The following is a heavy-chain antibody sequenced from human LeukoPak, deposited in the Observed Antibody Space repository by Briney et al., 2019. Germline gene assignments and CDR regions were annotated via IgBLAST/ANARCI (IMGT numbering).Heavy chain of an antibody. V-gene: IGHV4-59*08. CDR2: IYYSGST. J-gene: IGHJ6*02. D-gene: IGHD4-11*01. Sequence: SETLSLTCTVSGGSISSYYWSWIRQPPGKGLEWIGYIYYSGSTNYNPSLKSRVTISVDTSKNQFSLKLSSVTAADTAVYYCARLPGYSNYYHYGMDVWGQGTTVTVSS. CDR3: ARLPGYSNYYHYGMDV. CDR1: GGSISSYY.